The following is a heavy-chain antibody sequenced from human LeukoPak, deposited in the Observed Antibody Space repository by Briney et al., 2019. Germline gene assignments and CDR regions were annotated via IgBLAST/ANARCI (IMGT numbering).Heavy chain of an antibody. CDR1: GYTFTDYY. J-gene: IGHJ4*02. Sequence: APVKACSTPAGYTFTDYYIHRVRQSPGQGLEWMGWINPNSGGTNYAQNFQGRVTMTRDTSISTAYMEVSRLRSDDTAVYYCAREMGSYSSGWYPDSWGQGTLVTVSS. CDR2: INPNSGGT. CDR3: AREMGSYSSGWYPDS. V-gene: IGHV1-2*02. D-gene: IGHD6-19*01.